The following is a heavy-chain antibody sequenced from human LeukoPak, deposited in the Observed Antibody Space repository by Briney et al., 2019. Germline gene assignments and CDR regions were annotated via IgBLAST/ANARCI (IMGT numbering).Heavy chain of an antibody. CDR1: GFSISTYW. Sequence: LPEGSLRLSCAASGFSISTYWMHWVRQAPGKGLAWVSRINSDGSTTSYADSVKGRFTISRDNAKNTLYLQMNSLRAEDTAVYYCARRTYSGTYYYFDYWGQGTLVTVSS. CDR2: INSDGSTT. V-gene: IGHV3-74*01. CDR3: ARRTYSGTYYYFDY. D-gene: IGHD1-26*01. J-gene: IGHJ4*02.